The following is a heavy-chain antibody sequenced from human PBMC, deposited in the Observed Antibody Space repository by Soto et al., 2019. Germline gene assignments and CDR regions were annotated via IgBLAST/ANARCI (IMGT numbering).Heavy chain of an antibody. V-gene: IGHV3-48*02. CDR1: GFTFSLYT. CDR3: ARDHTWAFDY. Sequence: EVRLLESGGGFVQPGGSLRLSCVASGFTFSLYTMMWVRQAPGKGPEWLSYIPPCDTSRHFADSVKGRFTVSRDNAKNSLFLQMNSLTDEDTAVYYCARDHTWAFDYWGQGILVTVSS. J-gene: IGHJ4*02. CDR2: IPPCDTSR. D-gene: IGHD2-2*02.